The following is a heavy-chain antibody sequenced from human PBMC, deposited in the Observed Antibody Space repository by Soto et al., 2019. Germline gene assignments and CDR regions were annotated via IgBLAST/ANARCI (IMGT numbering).Heavy chain of an antibody. CDR2: IIPIFGTA. CDR1: GGTFSSYA. V-gene: IGHV1-69*13. CDR3: ARNTPYDRIAAAPFDY. D-gene: IGHD6-13*01. J-gene: IGHJ4*02. Sequence: SVKVSCKASGGTFSSYAISWVRQAPGQGLEWMGGIIPIFGTANYAQKFQGRVTITADESTSTAYMELSSLRSEDTAVYYCARNTPYDRIAAAPFDYWGQGTRVTVS.